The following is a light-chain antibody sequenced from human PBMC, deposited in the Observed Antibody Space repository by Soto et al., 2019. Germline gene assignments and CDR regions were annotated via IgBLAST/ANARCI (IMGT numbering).Light chain of an antibody. J-gene: IGLJ1*01. CDR3: NSYTDSGTYV. Sequence: QSALTQPASVSGSPGQSIAISCTGTSSDVGGYTYVSWYQQHPGKAPKLMIFDVSNRPSGISDRFSGSKSGNTASLTISGLQAEDEADYFCNSYTDSGTYVFGTGTKLTVL. CDR1: SSDVGGYTY. V-gene: IGLV2-14*01. CDR2: DVS.